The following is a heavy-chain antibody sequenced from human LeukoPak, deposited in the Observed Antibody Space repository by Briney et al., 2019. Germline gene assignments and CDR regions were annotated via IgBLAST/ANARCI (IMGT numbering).Heavy chain of an antibody. CDR1: GFTVSSNY. V-gene: IGHV3-53*01. CDR3: ARGYCSGGRWYSKDYYYMDV. J-gene: IGHJ6*03. CDR2: IYSGGTT. Sequence: PGGSLRLSCAASGFTVSSNYMSWVRQAPGKRLEGVSIIYSGGTTYYTDSVKGRFTISRDNSNNMLYLQMNSLRAEDTAVYYCARGYCSGGRWYSKDYYYMDVWGKGTTVTVSS. D-gene: IGHD2-15*01.